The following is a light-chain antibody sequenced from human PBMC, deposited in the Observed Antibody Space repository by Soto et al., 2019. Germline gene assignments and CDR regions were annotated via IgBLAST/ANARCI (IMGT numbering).Light chain of an antibody. CDR1: QSLSNW. CDR3: QHYNSFSLT. J-gene: IGKJ1*01. Sequence: IQMTQSPSTLSASVGDRVTITCRASQSLSNWLAWYQQKPGKAPKLLIYDASTLEGGVPSRFRGSGSGTEFTLTINNLQTDDFATYYCQHYNSFSLTFGPGTKVDIK. V-gene: IGKV1-5*01. CDR2: DAS.